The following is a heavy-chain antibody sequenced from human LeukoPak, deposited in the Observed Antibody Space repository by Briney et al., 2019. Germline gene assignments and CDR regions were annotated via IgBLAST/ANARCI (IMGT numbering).Heavy chain of an antibody. Sequence: GGSLRLSCAASGFTFSSYWVSWVRQAPGKGLEWVANIKQDGSEKYYVDSVKGRYTISRDNAKNSLYLQMNSLRVEDTAVHYCARRRGSHSFDIWGQGTMVTVSS. CDR2: IKQDGSEK. CDR3: ARRRGSHSFDI. J-gene: IGHJ3*02. V-gene: IGHV3-7*01. CDR1: GFTFSSYW. D-gene: IGHD5-12*01.